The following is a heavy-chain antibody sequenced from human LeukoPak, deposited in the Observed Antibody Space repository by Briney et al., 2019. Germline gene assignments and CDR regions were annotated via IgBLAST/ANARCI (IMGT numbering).Heavy chain of an antibody. CDR3: ARAPRGDYADFRFDP. J-gene: IGHJ5*02. CDR1: GYTFTSYY. V-gene: IGHV1-46*01. D-gene: IGHD4-17*01. CDR2: INPSGGST. Sequence: ASVKVSCKASGYTFTSYYMHWVRQAPGQGLEWMGIINPSGGSTSYAQKFQGRVTMTRDMSTSTVYMELSSLRSEDTAVYYCARAPRGDYADFRFDPWGQGTLVTVSS.